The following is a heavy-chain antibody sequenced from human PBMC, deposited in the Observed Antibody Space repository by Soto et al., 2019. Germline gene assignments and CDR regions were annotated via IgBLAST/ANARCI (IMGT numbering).Heavy chain of an antibody. CDR3: ARGVEMATIRKYYYYYGMDV. CDR1: GFTFSDHY. Sequence: GGSLILSCAASGFTFSDHYMDWVRQAPGKGLAWVGRTRNKANSYTTEYAASVKGRFTISRDDSKNSLYLQMNSLKTEDTAVYYCARGVEMATIRKYYYYYGMDVWGQGTPVTVSS. CDR2: TRNKANSYTT. D-gene: IGHD5-12*01. J-gene: IGHJ6*02. V-gene: IGHV3-72*01.